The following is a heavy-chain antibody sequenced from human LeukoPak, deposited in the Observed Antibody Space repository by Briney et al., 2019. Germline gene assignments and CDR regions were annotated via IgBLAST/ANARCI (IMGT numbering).Heavy chain of an antibody. J-gene: IGHJ3*02. CDR1: GGSISSYY. CDR3: ARGLEESSWSGRAFDI. V-gene: IGHV4-34*01. Sequence: SETLSLTCTVSGGSISSYYWSWIRQPPGKGLEWIGEINHSGSTNYNPSLKSRVTISVDTSKNQFSLKLSSVTAADTAVYYCARGLEESSWSGRAFDIWGQGTMVTVSS. CDR2: INHSGST. D-gene: IGHD6-13*01.